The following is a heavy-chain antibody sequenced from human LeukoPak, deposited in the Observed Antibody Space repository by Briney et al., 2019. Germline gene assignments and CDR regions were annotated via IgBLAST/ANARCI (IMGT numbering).Heavy chain of an antibody. Sequence: GGSLRLSCAASGFSFSSYWMSWVRQAPGKGLEWVANIKHDGSEKYCVDSLKGRFSISRDNAKNSLYLQMNSLRAEDTAVYYCARALGYCSGGSCYPFDHWGQGTPVTVSS. CDR3: ARALGYCSGGSCYPFDH. CDR2: IKHDGSEK. J-gene: IGHJ4*02. D-gene: IGHD2-15*01. CDR1: GFSFSSYW. V-gene: IGHV3-7*02.